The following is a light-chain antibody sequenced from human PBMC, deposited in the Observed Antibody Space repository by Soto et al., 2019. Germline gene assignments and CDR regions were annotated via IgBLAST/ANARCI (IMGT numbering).Light chain of an antibody. CDR1: QSVSSSY. CDR3: QHYNDSPLT. J-gene: IGKJ4*01. Sequence: EIVLTQSPGTLSLSPGERATLSCRASQSVSSSYLAWYQQKPGQAPRLLICGASSRAPGIPDRFRGSGSGTDFTLTISRLEAEDFAFYYCQHYNDSPLTFGGGTKVDNK. CDR2: GAS. V-gene: IGKV3-20*01.